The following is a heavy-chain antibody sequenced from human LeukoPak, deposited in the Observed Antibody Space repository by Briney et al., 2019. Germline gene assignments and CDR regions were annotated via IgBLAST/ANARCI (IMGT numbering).Heavy chain of an antibody. CDR1: GDSVNSDGYY. CDR2: ISYRGST. J-gene: IGHJ3*02. CDR3: ARDVVLTASPDAFDI. D-gene: IGHD2-21*02. V-gene: IGHV4-31*03. Sequence: TLSLTCHVSGDSVNSDGYYWSWLRPHPGKGLEWIGFISYRGSTSFNPSLKSRVSISVDTSKNQFSLRLTSVTAADTAVYYCARDVVLTASPDAFDIWGQGTMVSVSS.